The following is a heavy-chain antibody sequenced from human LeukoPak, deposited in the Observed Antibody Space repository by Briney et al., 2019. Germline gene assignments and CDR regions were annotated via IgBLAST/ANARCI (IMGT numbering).Heavy chain of an antibody. CDR1: GGSISSYY. CDR3: ATVRRVRGEVALFDP. V-gene: IGHV4-59*01. Sequence: PSETLSLTCTVSGGSISSYYWSWIRQPPGKGLEWIGYIYYSGSTNFNPSLKSRVTISVDTSKNQFSLKLSSVTAADTAVYYCATVRRVRGEVALFDPWGQGTLVTVSS. D-gene: IGHD3-10*01. J-gene: IGHJ5*02. CDR2: IYYSGST.